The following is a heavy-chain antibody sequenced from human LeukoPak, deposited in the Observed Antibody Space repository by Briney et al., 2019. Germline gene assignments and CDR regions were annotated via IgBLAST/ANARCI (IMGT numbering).Heavy chain of an antibody. D-gene: IGHD6-13*01. Sequence: GGSLRPSCAASGFTVSSNYMSWVRQAPGKWLEWVSVIYSGGSTYYADSVKGRFPISRDNSKNTLYLQMNSLRAEDTAVYYCARDLQAGYFGYWGQGTLVTVSS. CDR1: GFTVSSNY. J-gene: IGHJ4*02. CDR3: ARDLQAGYFGY. V-gene: IGHV3-66*01. CDR2: IYSGGST.